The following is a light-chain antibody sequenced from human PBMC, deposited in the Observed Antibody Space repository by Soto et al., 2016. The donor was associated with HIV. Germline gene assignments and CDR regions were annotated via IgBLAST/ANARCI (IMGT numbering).Light chain of an antibody. CDR1: NIGRKS. J-gene: IGLJ2*01. V-gene: IGLV3-21*03. CDR3: QVWDSSSDPSVV. CDR2: DES. Sequence: SYELTQPPSVSVAPGKTARITCGGNNIGRKSVHWYQQKPGQAPVLVVYDESDRPSGIPERFSASKSGNMATLTISRVEAGDEADYYCQVWDSSSDPSVVFGGGTKLTVL.